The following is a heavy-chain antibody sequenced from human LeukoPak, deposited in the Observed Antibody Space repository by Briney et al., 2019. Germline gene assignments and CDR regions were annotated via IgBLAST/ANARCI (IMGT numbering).Heavy chain of an antibody. V-gene: IGHV3-9*01. CDR3: AKELITMVRGQGTVPHAFDI. Sequence: GGSLRLSCAASGFTFDDYAMHWVRQAPGKGLEWVSGISWNSGSIGYADSVKGRFTISRDNAKNSLYLQMNSLRAEDTALYYCAKELITMVRGQGTVPHAFDIWGQGTMVTVSS. CDR1: GFTFDDYA. J-gene: IGHJ3*02. D-gene: IGHD3-10*01. CDR2: ISWNSGSI.